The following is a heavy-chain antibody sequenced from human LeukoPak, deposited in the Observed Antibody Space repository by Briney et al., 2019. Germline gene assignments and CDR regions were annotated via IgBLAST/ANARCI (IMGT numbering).Heavy chain of an antibody. J-gene: IGHJ4*02. CDR3: ARGGGSYPIDY. CDR1: GVSISSSSYY. Sequence: SETLSLTCTVSGVSISSSSYYWGWIRQPPGKGLEWIGSIYYSGSTYYNPSLKSRVTISVDTSKNQFSLKLSSVTAADTAVYYCARGGGSYPIDYWGQGTLVTVSS. D-gene: IGHD1-26*01. V-gene: IGHV4-39*01. CDR2: IYYSGST.